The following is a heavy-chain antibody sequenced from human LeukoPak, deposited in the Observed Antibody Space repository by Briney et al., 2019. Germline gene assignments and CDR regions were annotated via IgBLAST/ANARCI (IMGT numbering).Heavy chain of an antibody. D-gene: IGHD2-15*01. CDR1: GGSISSYY. J-gene: IGHJ4*02. CDR2: IYYSGST. V-gene: IGHV4-59*01. CDR3: ASTSGYCSGGNCYSAFDY. Sequence: SETLSLTCTVSGGSISSYYWSWIRQPPGKGLEWIGYIYYSGSTNYNPSLKSRLTISVDTSNTQFSLKLSSVTAADTAVYYCASTSGYCSGGNCYSAFDYWGQGTLVTVSS.